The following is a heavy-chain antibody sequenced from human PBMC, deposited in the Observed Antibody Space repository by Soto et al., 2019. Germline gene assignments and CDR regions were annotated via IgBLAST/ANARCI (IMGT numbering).Heavy chain of an antibody. Sequence: GGSLRLSCVASGFTFDTYGIHWVRQAPGKGLQWVALISYEGSNTYYADSVRGRFTISRDNSKNALYLQMNTLRPEDTGVYYCARVTPGNNLYYFSGLDFWDQGTSVTVSS. CDR1: GFTFDTYG. J-gene: IGHJ6*02. CDR3: ARVTPGNNLYYFSGLDF. D-gene: IGHD1-1*01. CDR2: ISYEGSNT. V-gene: IGHV3-30-3*01.